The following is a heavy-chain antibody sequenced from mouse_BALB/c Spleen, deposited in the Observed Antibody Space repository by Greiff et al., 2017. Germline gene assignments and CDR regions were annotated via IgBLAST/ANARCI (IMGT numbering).Heavy chain of an antibody. CDR1: GYNFTSYW. CDR2: IYPGSGST. CDR3: ARCDYYGSSYFDY. J-gene: IGHJ2*01. Sequence: QVQLQQPGAELVKPGTSVKLSCKASGYNFTSYWINWVKLRPGQGLEWIGDIYPGSGSTNYNEKFKSKATLTVDTSSSTAYMQLSSLASEDSALYYCARCDYYGSSYFDYWGQGTTLTVSS. D-gene: IGHD1-1*01. V-gene: IGHV1-55*01.